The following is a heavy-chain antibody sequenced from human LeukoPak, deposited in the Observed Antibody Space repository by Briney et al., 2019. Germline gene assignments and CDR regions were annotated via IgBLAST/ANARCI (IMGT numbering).Heavy chain of an antibody. J-gene: IGHJ4*02. CDR1: GGSISSSSYY. CDR3: ASQDYSSGWYYFDY. D-gene: IGHD6-19*01. CDR2: IYYSGST. Sequence: SETLSLTCTVSGGSISSSSYYWGWIRQPPGKGLEWIGSIYYSGSTYYNPSLKSRATMSVDTSKNQFSLNLNSVTAADTAVYYCASQDYSSGWYYFDYWGQGTLVTVSS. V-gene: IGHV4-39*01.